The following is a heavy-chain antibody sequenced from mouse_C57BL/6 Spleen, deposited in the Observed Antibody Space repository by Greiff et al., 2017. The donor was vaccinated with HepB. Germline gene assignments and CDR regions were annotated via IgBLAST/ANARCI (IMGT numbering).Heavy chain of an antibody. D-gene: IGHD2-5*01. Sequence: EVQLQQSGTVLARPGASVKMSCKTSGYTFTSYWMHWVKQRPGQGLEWIGAIYPGNSDTSYNQKFKGKAKLTAVTSASTAYMELSSLTNEDSAVYYCTKNYYSNYIFAYWGQGTLVTVSA. V-gene: IGHV1-5*01. J-gene: IGHJ3*01. CDR1: GYTFTSYW. CDR3: TKNYYSNYIFAY. CDR2: IYPGNSDT.